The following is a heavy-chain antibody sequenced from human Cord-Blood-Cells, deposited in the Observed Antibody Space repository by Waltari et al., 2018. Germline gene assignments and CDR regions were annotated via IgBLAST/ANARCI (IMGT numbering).Heavy chain of an antibody. J-gene: IGHJ5*02. CDR1: GGSISTSSYY. CDR3: AVTVTNWFDP. CDR2: IYYSGST. D-gene: IGHD4-17*01. V-gene: IGHV4-39*01. Sequence: QLQLQESGPGLVKPSETLSPTCTVSGGSISTSSYYWGWIRQPPGKGLEWIGSIYYSGSTYYNPSLKSRVTISVDTSKNQFSLKLSSVTAADTAVYYCAVTVTNWFDPWGQGTLVTVSS.